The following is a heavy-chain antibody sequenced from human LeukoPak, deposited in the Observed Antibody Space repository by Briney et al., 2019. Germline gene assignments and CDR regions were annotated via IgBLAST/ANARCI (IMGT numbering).Heavy chain of an antibody. J-gene: IGHJ6*02. V-gene: IGHV1-18*01. Sequence: ASVKVSCKASGYTFTSYGISWVRQAPGQGLEWMGWISAYNGNTNYAQKLQGRVTMTTDTSTSTAYMELRSLRSDDTAVYYCALGLVPHYYYYYGMDVWGQGTTVTVSS. CDR2: ISAYNGNT. D-gene: IGHD6-19*01. CDR3: ALGLVPHYYYYYGMDV. CDR1: GYTFTSYG.